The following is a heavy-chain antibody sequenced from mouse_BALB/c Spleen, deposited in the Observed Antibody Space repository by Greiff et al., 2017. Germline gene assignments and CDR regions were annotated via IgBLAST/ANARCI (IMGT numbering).Heavy chain of an antibody. CDR2: ISSGSSTI. Sequence: EVMLVESGGGLVQPGGSRKLSCAASGFTFSSFGMHWVRQAPEKGLEWVAYISSGSSTIYYADTVKGRFTISRDNPKNTLFLQMTSLRSEDTAMYYCARWSSGGKRAMDYWGQGTSVTVSS. J-gene: IGHJ4*01. CDR1: GFTFSSFG. V-gene: IGHV5-17*02. D-gene: IGHD1-1*02. CDR3: ARWSSGGKRAMDY.